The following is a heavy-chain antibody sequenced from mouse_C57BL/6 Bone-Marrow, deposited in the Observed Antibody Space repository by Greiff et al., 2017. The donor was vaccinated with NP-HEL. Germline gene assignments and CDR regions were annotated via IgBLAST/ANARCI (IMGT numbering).Heavy chain of an antibody. CDR1: GYTFTSYT. J-gene: IGHJ3*01. CDR2: INPSSGYT. Sequence: VQLQQSGAELARPGASVKMSCKASGYTFTSYTMHWVKQRPGQGLEWIGHINPSSGYTKYNQKFKDKATLTADKSSSTAYMQLSSLTSEDSAVYYCARSGEVTTRFAYWGQGTLVTVSA. V-gene: IGHV1-4*01. CDR3: ARSGEVTTRFAY. D-gene: IGHD2-2*01.